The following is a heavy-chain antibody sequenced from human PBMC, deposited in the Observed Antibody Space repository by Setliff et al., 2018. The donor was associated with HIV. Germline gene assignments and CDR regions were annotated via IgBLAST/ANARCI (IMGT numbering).Heavy chain of an antibody. V-gene: IGHV3-30*02. D-gene: IGHD2-21*02. J-gene: IGHJ4*02. CDR1: GFTFGNFG. Sequence: GGSLRLSCAASGFTFGNFGMHWVRQAPGKGLGWVAFIRNDESNKQYSDSVKGRFTISRDNSKNTMYVQMNSLRAEDTAVYYCARQTATGTSATFGSWGQGSLVTVSS. CDR2: IRNDESNK. CDR3: ARQTATGTSATFGS.